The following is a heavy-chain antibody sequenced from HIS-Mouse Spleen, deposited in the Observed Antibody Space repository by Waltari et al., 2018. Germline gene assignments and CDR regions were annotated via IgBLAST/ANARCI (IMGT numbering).Heavy chain of an antibody. J-gene: IGHJ4*02. V-gene: IGHV3-30*18. CDR2: ISYDGSNK. CDR3: AKDRGSQFDY. D-gene: IGHD1-26*01. CDR1: GFPFSSYG. Sequence: QVQLVESGGCVVQPGRSLRLSCAASGFPFSSYGMHWVRQAPGKGLEWVAVISYDGSNKYYADSVKGRFTISRDNSKNTLYLQMNSLRAEDTAVYYCAKDRGSQFDYWGQGTLVTVSS.